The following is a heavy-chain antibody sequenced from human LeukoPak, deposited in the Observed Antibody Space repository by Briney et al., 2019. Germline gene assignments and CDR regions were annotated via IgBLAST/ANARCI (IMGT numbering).Heavy chain of an antibody. CDR2: IYYSGST. J-gene: IGHJ3*02. CDR3: ARGGGEWLLAYEAFDI. V-gene: IGHV4-30-4*01. CDR1: GGSISSGDYY. Sequence: PSQTLSLTCTVSGGSISSGDYYWSWIRQPPGKGLEWIGYIYYSGSTYYNPSLKSRVTMSVDTSKNQFSLKLSSATAADTAVYYCARGGGEWLLAYEAFDIWGQGTMVTVSS. D-gene: IGHD3-3*01.